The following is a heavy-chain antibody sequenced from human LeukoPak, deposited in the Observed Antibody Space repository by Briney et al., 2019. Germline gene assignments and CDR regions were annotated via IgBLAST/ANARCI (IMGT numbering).Heavy chain of an antibody. V-gene: IGHV1-69*13. CDR3: ASPGEGQLADPGYFDY. D-gene: IGHD6-6*01. Sequence: ASVKVSCKASGGTFSSYAISWVRQAPGRGLEWMGGIIPIFGTANYAQKFQGRVTITADESTSTAYMELSSLRSEDTAVYYCASPGEGQLADPGYFDYWGQGTLVTVSS. CDR2: IIPIFGTA. CDR1: GGTFSSYA. J-gene: IGHJ4*02.